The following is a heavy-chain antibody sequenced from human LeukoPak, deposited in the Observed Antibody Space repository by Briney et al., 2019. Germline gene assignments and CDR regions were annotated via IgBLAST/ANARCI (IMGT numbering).Heavy chain of an antibody. J-gene: IGHJ5*02. CDR3: AREHSFDWNYAYDP. D-gene: IGHD1-7*01. CDR1: GYIFTGYY. CDR2: INPNSGGT. Sequence: GASVKVSCKASGYIFTGYYMHWVRQAPGQGLEWMGWINPNSGGTNYAQKFQGRVTMTRDTSISTAYMELSRLRSDDTAVYYCAREHSFDWNYAYDPWGQGTLVTVSS. V-gene: IGHV1-2*02.